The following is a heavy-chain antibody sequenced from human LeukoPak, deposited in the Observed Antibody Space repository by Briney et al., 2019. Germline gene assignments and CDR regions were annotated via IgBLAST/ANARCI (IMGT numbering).Heavy chain of an antibody. Sequence: GGSLRLSCAASGFTFSSYSMNWVRQAPWKGLEWVSYISSSSSTIYYADSVKGRFTISRDNAKNSLYLQMNSLRAEDTAVYYCARDPRGYCSSTSCYFDYWGQGTLVTVSS. CDR2: ISSSSSTI. CDR1: GFTFSSYS. V-gene: IGHV3-48*01. D-gene: IGHD2-2*01. J-gene: IGHJ4*02. CDR3: ARDPRGYCSSTSCYFDY.